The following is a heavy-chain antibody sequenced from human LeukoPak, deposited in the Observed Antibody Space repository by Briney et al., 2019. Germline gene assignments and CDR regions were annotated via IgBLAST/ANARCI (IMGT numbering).Heavy chain of an antibody. J-gene: IGHJ6*02. CDR1: GGSNSSGDYY. CDR2: IKHSGST. CDR3: ARDRVGMGQQLVPDHYYYYGMDV. Sequence: SEALSLTCTVSGGSNSSGDYYWSWIRQPPGKGLEWIGYIKHSGSTYYNPSLKSRVTISVDTSKNQFSLKLSSVTAADTAVYYCARDRVGMGQQLVPDHYYYYGMDVWGQGTTVTVSS. D-gene: IGHD6-13*01. V-gene: IGHV4-30-4*08.